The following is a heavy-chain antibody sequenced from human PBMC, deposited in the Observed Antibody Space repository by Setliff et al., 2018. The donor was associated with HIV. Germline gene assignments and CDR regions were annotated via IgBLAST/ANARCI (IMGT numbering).Heavy chain of an antibody. V-gene: IGHV4-4*08. CDR1: GGSINNYY. J-gene: IGHJ4*02. Sequence: SETLSLTCTVSGGSINNYYWSWIRQPPGKGLEWIGYIYPNGSPDYPSGNIVYNPSFRSRVTLSLDTSKNQFSLKLTSVTAADAAVCYCTGDYNSGSYRFDYWGQGTPVTVSS. CDR3: TGDYNSGSYRFDY. CDR2: IYPNGSP. D-gene: IGHD3-10*01.